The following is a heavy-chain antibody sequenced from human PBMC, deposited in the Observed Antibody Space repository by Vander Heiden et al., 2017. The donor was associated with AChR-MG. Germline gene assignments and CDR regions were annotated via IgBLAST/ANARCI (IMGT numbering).Heavy chain of an antibody. J-gene: IGHJ4*02. D-gene: IGHD3-9*01. CDR2: VYSSGST. Sequence: QVQLQESGPGLVKTSQTLSLTCHVSGASISRGSYYWSWIRQPAGKGLEWIGRVYSSGSTNYNPSLKSRVTISVDPSKNQFSLKLTSVTAADTAVYYCARDRHDLLIGLDSWGQGALVSVSS. CDR3: ARDRHDLLIGLDS. V-gene: IGHV4-61*02. CDR1: GASISRGSYY.